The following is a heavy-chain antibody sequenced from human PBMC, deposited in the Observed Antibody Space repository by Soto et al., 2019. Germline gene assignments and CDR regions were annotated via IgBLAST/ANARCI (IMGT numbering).Heavy chain of an antibody. D-gene: IGHD6-13*01. Sequence: PSQNLSLTCAISGDRLSRNSAAWNWIRQSPSRGLEWLGRTYYRSKWYNDSAVSVKSRITINPDTSKNQFSLQLNSVTPEDTAVYYCARVIASAPRANYYYYYDMDVWGQGTTVTVSS. CDR1: GDRLSRNSAA. V-gene: IGHV6-1*01. CDR2: TYYRSKWYN. CDR3: ARVIASAPRANYYYYYDMDV. J-gene: IGHJ6*02.